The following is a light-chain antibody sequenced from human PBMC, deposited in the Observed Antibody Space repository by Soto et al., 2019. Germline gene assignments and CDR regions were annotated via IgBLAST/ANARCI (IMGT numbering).Light chain of an antibody. CDR2: DVS. J-gene: IGLJ2*01. Sequence: QSALTQPASVSGSPGQSITVSCIGTSSDVGGYNYVSWYQQHPGKAPKLMIHDVSDRPSGVSNRFSGSKSSNTASLTISGLQAEDEAYYYCSSYASSNTQVFGGGTKVTVL. CDR1: SSDVGGYNY. CDR3: SSYASSNTQV. V-gene: IGLV2-14*01.